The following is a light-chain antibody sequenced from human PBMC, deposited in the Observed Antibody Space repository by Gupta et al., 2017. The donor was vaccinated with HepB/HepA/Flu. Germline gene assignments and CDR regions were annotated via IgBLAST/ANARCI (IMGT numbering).Light chain of an antibody. V-gene: IGLV1-40*01. J-gene: IGLJ1*01. Sequence: QSVLTQPPSVSGAPGQRVTISCTGSSSNIGAGYDVHWYQQLPGTAPKLLIYGNSNRPAGVPDRFSGSKSGTSASLAITGLQAEDEDDDDGQYYDSSLSGSPFYVFGTGTKVTVL. CDR2: GNS. CDR1: SSNIGAGYD. CDR3: QYYDSSLSGSPFYV.